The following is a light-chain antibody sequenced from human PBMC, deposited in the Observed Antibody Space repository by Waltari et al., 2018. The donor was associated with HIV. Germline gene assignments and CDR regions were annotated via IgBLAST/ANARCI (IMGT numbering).Light chain of an antibody. J-gene: IGLJ3*02. CDR2: DTS. CDR1: GSNIAHND. CDR3: GTWDASLQTGV. Sequence: QFVLTQPPSMSAAPGQRVTISCSANGSNIAHNDVSWYQQFPRAAPKLLIYDTSARPSGSPDRFSGSKSGTSATLAITGLQTGDEADYYCGTWDASLQTGVFGGGTKLTVL. V-gene: IGLV1-51*01.